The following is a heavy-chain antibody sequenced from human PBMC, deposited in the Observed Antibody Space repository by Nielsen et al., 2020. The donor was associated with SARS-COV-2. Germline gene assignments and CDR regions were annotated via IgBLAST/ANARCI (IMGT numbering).Heavy chain of an antibody. Sequence: GGSLRLSCVASGFSFSSYGMHWVRQAPGKGLEWVATLWYDGSNKKYADSVKGRFTISRDNSKNTLYLQMNSLRAEDTAVYYCAREVSSGWQALDYWGQGTLVTVSS. CDR2: LWYDGSNK. V-gene: IGHV3-30*02. D-gene: IGHD6-19*01. CDR1: GFSFSSYG. CDR3: AREVSSGWQALDY. J-gene: IGHJ4*02.